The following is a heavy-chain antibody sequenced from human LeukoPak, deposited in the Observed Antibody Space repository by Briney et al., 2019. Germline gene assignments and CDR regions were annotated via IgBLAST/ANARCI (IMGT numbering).Heavy chain of an antibody. J-gene: IGHJ4*02. D-gene: IGHD4-17*01. CDR1: GFTFSKYW. Sequence: GGSLRLSCAASGFTFSKYWMHWVRQAPGKGLVCVSRVKSDGTYTSYADSVKGRFTISRDNAKNTLYLQMNSLRAEDTAVYYCVKGDDQYGVDYWGQGTLVTVSS. V-gene: IGHV3-74*01. CDR3: VKGDDQYGVDY. CDR2: VKSDGTYT.